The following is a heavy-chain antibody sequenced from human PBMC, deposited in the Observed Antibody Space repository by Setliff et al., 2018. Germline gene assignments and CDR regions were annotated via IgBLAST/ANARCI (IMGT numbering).Heavy chain of an antibody. CDR2: IRPDGSNK. D-gene: IGHD3-22*01. J-gene: IGHJ4*02. CDR1: GFSFSGYG. Sequence: GSLRLSCAASGFSFSGYGIHWVRQAPGKGLEWVAFIRPDGSNKYYADVVKGRFTIARDNSKNTLYLQMNSLRVEDTAVYYCAKDTYYYDSSGYYVFDYWGQGTLVTVSS. CDR3: AKDTYYYDSSGYYVFDY. V-gene: IGHV3-30*02.